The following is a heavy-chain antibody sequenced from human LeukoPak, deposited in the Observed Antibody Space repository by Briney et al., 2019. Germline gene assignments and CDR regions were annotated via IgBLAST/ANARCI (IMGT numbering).Heavy chain of an antibody. D-gene: IGHD2-15*01. CDR3: ARARYCSGSCYWTPYYYYGMDV. CDR1: GGTFSSYA. Sequence: SVKVSCKASGGTFSSYAVSWVRQAPGQGLEWMGGIIPIFGTANYAQKFQGRVTITADKSTSTAYMELSSLRSEDTAVYYCARARYCSGSCYWTPYYYYGMDVWGKGTTVTVSS. V-gene: IGHV1-69*06. J-gene: IGHJ6*04. CDR2: IIPIFGTA.